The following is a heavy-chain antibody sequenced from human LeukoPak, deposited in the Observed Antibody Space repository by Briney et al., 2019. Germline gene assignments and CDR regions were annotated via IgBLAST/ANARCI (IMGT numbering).Heavy chain of an antibody. D-gene: IGHD4-11*01. CDR3: ARDRGYSNFDY. J-gene: IGHJ4*02. CDR2: MNEDGSEK. Sequence: RPGGSLRLSCAASGFGFSNYWMSWVRQAPGKGLGWVANMNEDGSEKNYVDSVKGRFTISRDNAQDSLYLQMNSLRAEDTAVYYCARDRGYSNFDYWGQGTLLTVSS. CDR1: GFGFSNYW. V-gene: IGHV3-7*01.